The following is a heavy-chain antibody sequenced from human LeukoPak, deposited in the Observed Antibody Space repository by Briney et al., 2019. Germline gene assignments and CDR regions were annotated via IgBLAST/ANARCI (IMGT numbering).Heavy chain of an antibody. J-gene: IGHJ2*01. CDR1: GFTFSSYA. CDR3: ARVGEDWYFDL. Sequence: GGSLRLSCAASGFTFSSYAIHWVRQAPGKGLEWVAVISYDGSNKYYADSVKGRFTISRDNSKNTLYLQMNSLRGEDTAVYYCARVGEDWYFDLWGRGTLVTVSS. CDR2: ISYDGSNK. V-gene: IGHV3-30-3*01.